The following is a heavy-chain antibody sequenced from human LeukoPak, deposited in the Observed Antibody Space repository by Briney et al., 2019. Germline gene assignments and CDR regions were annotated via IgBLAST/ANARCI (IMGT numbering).Heavy chain of an antibody. V-gene: IGHV1-3*01. CDR2: INGGNGNT. CDR1: GYTFSSYA. J-gene: IGHJ5*02. D-gene: IGHD6-25*01. CDR3: ARGPPRLNWFDP. Sequence: GASVKVSCKASGYTFSSYAMHWVGQAPGQRLEWMGWINGGNGNTKYSQKLQGRVAITRDTSVSTAYMELRSLRSEDTAVFYCARGPPRLNWFDPWGQGTLVTVSS.